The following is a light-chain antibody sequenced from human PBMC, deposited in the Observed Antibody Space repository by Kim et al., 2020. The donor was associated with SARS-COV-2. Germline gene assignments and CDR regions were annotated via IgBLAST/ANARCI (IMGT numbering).Light chain of an antibody. J-gene: IGKJ4*01. CDR1: QSVNSY. Sequence: SLSPGERATPSCRASQSVNSYLAWYQHKPGQAPRLLIYDASTLATGIPARFSGSGSGTDFTLTISSLEPEDFAVYYSQQRNNWPLTFGGGTKLEI. V-gene: IGKV3-11*01. CDR2: DAS. CDR3: QQRNNWPLT.